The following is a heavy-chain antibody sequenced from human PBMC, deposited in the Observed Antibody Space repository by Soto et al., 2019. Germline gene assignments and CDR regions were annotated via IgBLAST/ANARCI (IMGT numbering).Heavy chain of an antibody. Sequence: EVQLLESGGGLVQPGGSLRLSCAASGFPFSSSAMRWVRQAPGKGLEWVSVISGSGYRTYYADSVRGRFTIFRDNAKNTLYLQMNSLRAEDTAVYYCAKDRDGAAAGPTKFYGMDVWGQGTTVTVSS. CDR2: ISGSGYRT. V-gene: IGHV3-23*01. J-gene: IGHJ6*02. CDR1: GFPFSSSA. CDR3: AKDRDGAAAGPTKFYGMDV. D-gene: IGHD6-13*01.